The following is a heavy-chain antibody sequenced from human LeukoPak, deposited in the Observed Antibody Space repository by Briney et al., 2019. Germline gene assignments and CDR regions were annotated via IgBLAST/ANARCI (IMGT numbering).Heavy chain of an antibody. D-gene: IGHD6-19*01. CDR2: ISFDGSQK. Sequence: GGSLRLSCAASGFTFSNYGMHWVRQAPGKGLEWVALISFDGSQKYYADSVKGRFTISRDNSKSTVYLQMNSLRAEDTAVYYCAREAIIAVARFLDYWGQGTLVTVSS. J-gene: IGHJ4*02. CDR1: GFTFSNYG. V-gene: IGHV3-30*02. CDR3: AREAIIAVARFLDY.